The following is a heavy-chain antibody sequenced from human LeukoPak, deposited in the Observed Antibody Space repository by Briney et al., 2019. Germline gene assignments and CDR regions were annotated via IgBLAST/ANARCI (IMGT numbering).Heavy chain of an antibody. CDR3: AKHEVTAMVNYYYYGMDV. Sequence: GGSLRLSCAASGFTFSCYAMSWVRQAPGKGLEWVSAISGSGGSTYYADSVKGRFTISRDNSKNTLYLQMNSLRAEHTAVYYCAKHEVTAMVNYYYYGMDVWGQGTTVTVSS. J-gene: IGHJ6*02. D-gene: IGHD5-18*01. CDR2: ISGSGGST. CDR1: GFTFSCYA. V-gene: IGHV3-23*01.